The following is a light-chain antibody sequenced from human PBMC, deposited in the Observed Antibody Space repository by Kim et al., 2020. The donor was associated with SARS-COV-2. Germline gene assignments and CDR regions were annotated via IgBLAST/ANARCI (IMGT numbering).Light chain of an antibody. CDR3: QQYNNLWT. CDR1: QTVYNN. Sequence: EVVMTQSPATLSVSPGGAATLSCRASQTVYNNLASYHQIPGRAPRLLIYGAFTRATGIPARFRGRGSGTEFTLTISSLQSEDSAIYYCQQYNNLWTFGQGTKLEI. J-gene: IGKJ1*01. CDR2: GAF. V-gene: IGKV3-15*01.